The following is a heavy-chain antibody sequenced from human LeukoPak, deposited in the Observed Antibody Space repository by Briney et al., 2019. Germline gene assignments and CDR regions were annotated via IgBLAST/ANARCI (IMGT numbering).Heavy chain of an antibody. J-gene: IGHJ4*02. V-gene: IGHV1-2*02. CDR3: ARPNYYDSSGYYDY. Sequence: ASMKLSCKASGYTFTGYYIHWLRQAPGQGLEWMGGINPNSGGTNFAQRFQGRGTVTRDTAISTGYMELSRLRSEDTAMYYCARPNYYDSSGYYDYWRQGTLVTVPS. D-gene: IGHD3-22*01. CDR1: GYTFTGYY. CDR2: INPNSGGT.